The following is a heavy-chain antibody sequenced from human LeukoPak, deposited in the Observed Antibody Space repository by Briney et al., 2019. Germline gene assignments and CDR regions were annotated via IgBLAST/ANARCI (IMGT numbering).Heavy chain of an antibody. D-gene: IGHD4-17*01. Sequence: GGSLRLSCAASGFTFSSYGMHWVRQAPGKGLEWVAFIRYDGSNKYYADSVKGRFTISRDNSKNTLYLQMNSLRAEDTAVYYCARDRELNYGDYGAFDIWGQGTMVTVSS. J-gene: IGHJ3*02. V-gene: IGHV3-30*02. CDR1: GFTFSSYG. CDR3: ARDRELNYGDYGAFDI. CDR2: IRYDGSNK.